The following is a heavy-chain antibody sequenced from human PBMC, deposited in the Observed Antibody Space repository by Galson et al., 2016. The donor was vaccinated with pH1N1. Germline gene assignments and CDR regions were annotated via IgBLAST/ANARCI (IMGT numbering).Heavy chain of an antibody. CDR3: ARSEYYYDSSGYRHDTFGI. D-gene: IGHD3-22*01. V-gene: IGHV6-1*01. Sequence: CAISGDSVSSNSAAWNWIRQSPSRGLEWLGRTCYRSKWYNDYGVSVKSRITINPDTSKNQFSLQLNSVTPEDTAVYYCARSEYYYDSSGYRHDTFGIWGQGTTVTVSS. J-gene: IGHJ3*02. CDR2: TCYRSKWYN. CDR1: GDSVSSNSAA.